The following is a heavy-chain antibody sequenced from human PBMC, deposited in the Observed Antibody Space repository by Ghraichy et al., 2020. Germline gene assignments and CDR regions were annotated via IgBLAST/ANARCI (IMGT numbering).Heavy chain of an antibody. CDR1: GFTFSSYW. J-gene: IGHJ4*02. CDR2: INSDGRST. Sequence: GESLRLSCAASGFTFSSYWMHWVRQAPGKGLVWVSRINSDGRSTGSADSVKGRFTISRDNAKNTLYLQMNSLRAEDTAVYYCARGEMATVYWGQGTLVTVSS. V-gene: IGHV3-74*01. CDR3: ARGEMATVY. D-gene: IGHD5-24*01.